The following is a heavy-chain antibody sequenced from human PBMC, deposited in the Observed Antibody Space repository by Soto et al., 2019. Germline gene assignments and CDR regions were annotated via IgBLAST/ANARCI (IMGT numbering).Heavy chain of an antibody. V-gene: IGHV1-69*12. D-gene: IGHD2-15*01. CDR3: ARVKLCGGSCYSDAFDI. CDR2: IIPIFGTA. CDR1: GGTFSSYA. J-gene: IGHJ3*02. Sequence: QVQLVQSGAEVKKPGSSVKVSCKASGGTFSSYAISWVRQAPGQGLEWMGGIIPIFGTANYAQKFQGRVTITAXXSXSXXYMELSSLRSEDTAVYYCARVKLCGGSCYSDAFDIWGQGTMVTVSS.